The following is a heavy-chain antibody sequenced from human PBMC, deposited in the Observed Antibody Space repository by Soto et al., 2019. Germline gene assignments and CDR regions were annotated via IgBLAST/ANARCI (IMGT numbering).Heavy chain of an antibody. CDR2: ISWNSGSI. CDR1: GFTFDDYA. Sequence: EVQLVESGGGLVQPGRSLRLSCAASGFTFDDYAMHWVRQAPGKGLEWVSGISWNSGSIGYADSVKGRFTISRDNAKNSLYLQMNSLRAEDTALYYCTKLPDPYGSGKWDVWGQGTTVTVSS. J-gene: IGHJ6*02. CDR3: TKLPDPYGSGKWDV. V-gene: IGHV3-9*01. D-gene: IGHD3-10*01.